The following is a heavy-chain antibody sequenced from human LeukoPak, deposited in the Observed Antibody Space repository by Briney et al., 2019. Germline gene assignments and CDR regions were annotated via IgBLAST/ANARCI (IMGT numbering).Heavy chain of an antibody. CDR1: GFTFSSYA. V-gene: IGHV3-23*01. Sequence: PGGSLRLSCAASGFTFSSYAMSWVRQAPGKGLEWVSAISGSGGSTCYADSVKGRFTISRDNSKNTLYLQMNSLRAEDTAVYYCAKCAIVVVVAATRCYFDYWGQGTLVTVSS. CDR2: ISGSGGST. J-gene: IGHJ4*02. CDR3: AKCAIVVVVAATRCYFDY. D-gene: IGHD2-15*01.